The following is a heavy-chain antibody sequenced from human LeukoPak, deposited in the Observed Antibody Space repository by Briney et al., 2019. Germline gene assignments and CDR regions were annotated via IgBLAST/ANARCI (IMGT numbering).Heavy chain of an antibody. CDR3: ARLVLARFYDSSGYFDY. D-gene: IGHD3-22*01. CDR2: IYHSGST. Sequence: SETLSLTCAVSGYSISSGYYWGWIRQPPEKGLEWIGSIYHSGSTYYNPSLRSRVTISVDTSKNQFSLKLSSVTAADTAVYYCARLVLARFYDSSGYFDYWGQGTLVTVSS. J-gene: IGHJ4*02. V-gene: IGHV4-38-2*01. CDR1: GYSISSGYY.